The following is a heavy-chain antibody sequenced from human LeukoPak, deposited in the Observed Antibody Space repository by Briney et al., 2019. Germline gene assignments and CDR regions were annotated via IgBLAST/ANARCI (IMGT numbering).Heavy chain of an antibody. CDR1: GYTFTGYY. V-gene: IGHV1-2*02. CDR2: INPNSGGT. CDR3: AKDDSRISMIVAGRGFES. D-gene: IGHD3-22*01. Sequence: GASVKVSCKASGYTFTGYYMHWVRQAPGQGLEWMGWINPNSGGTNYAQKFQGRVTMTRDTSISTAYMELSRPRSDGTALYYCAKDDSRISMIVAGRGFESWGQGTLVTVSS. J-gene: IGHJ5*01.